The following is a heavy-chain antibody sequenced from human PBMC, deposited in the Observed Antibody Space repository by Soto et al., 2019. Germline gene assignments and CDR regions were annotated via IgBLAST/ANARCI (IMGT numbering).Heavy chain of an antibody. J-gene: IGHJ6*02. CDR1: GYSFTSYW. Sequence: GESLKISCKGSGYSFTSYWISWVRQMPGKGLEWVGRIDPSDSYTNYSPSFQGHVTISADKSISTAYLQWSSLKASDTAMYYCASSNSSSPYYYYGMDVWGQGTTVTVSS. CDR3: ASSNSSSPYYYYGMDV. D-gene: IGHD6-6*01. V-gene: IGHV5-10-1*01. CDR2: IDPSDSYT.